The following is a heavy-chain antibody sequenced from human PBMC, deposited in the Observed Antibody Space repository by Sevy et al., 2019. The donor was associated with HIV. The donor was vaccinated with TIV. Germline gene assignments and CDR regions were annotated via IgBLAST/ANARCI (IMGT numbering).Heavy chain of an antibody. CDR1: GFTFSNYD. J-gene: IGHJ6*03. CDR3: ARGGDIVEVPTVWGYMDV. D-gene: IGHD2-2*01. V-gene: IGHV3-13*01. Sequence: GGSLRLSCAASGFTFSNYDMHWVRQATGKGLEWVSAIGTAGDTYYPGSVKGRFTISRENAKNSLYLQMNSLRAGDTAVYYCARGGDIVEVPTVWGYMDVWGKGTTVTVSS. CDR2: IGTAGDT.